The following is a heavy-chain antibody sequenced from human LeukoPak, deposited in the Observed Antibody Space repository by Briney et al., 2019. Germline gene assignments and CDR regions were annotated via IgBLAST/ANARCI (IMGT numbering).Heavy chain of an antibody. CDR1: GFTFSGHW. V-gene: IGHV3-7*01. Sequence: PGGSLRLSRAASGFTFSGHWMSWVRQAPGKGLGWVANINQGGSGKYYVDSVKGRFTISRDNANNLLYLQMNSLRGEDTAVYYCTRDRSRAEDDWGQGTLVTVSS. D-gene: IGHD1-14*01. J-gene: IGHJ4*02. CDR3: TRDRSRAEDD. CDR2: INQGGSGK.